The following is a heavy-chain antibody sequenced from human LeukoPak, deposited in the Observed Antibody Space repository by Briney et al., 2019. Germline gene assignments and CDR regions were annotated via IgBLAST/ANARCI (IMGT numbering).Heavy chain of an antibody. D-gene: IGHD6-13*01. CDR1: GGSFSGYY. Sequence: SETLSLTCAVYGGSFSGYYWSWIRQPAGKGLEWIGRIYTSGSTNYNPSLKSRVTMSVDTSKNQFSLKLSSVTAADTAVYYCARGYSSSSRWAFDIWGQGTMVTVSS. J-gene: IGHJ3*02. CDR3: ARGYSSSSRWAFDI. V-gene: IGHV4-59*10. CDR2: IYTSGST.